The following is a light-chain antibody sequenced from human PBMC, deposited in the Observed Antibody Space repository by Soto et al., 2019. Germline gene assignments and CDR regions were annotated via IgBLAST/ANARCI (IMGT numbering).Light chain of an antibody. CDR3: AAWDDSLILV. V-gene: IGLV1-44*01. CDR2: ADY. Sequence: QAVVTQPPSASGTPGQRVTISCSGSSSNIGTNTVNWYQQLPGTAPKLLIYADYQRPSGVPDRFSGSKSGTSASLAISGLQSEDEADYYCAAWDDSLILVFGGGTKVTVL. J-gene: IGLJ3*02. CDR1: SSNIGTNT.